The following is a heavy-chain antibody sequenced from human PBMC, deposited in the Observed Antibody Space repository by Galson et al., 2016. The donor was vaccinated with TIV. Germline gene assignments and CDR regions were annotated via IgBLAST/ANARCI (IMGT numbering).Heavy chain of an antibody. CDR2: ISHDGSNK. D-gene: IGHD6-19*01. Sequence: SLRLSCAASGFRFNEYEMSWVRQAPGKGLEWVAVISHDGSNKYYADSVKGRFTISRDNSKNTLYLQMNSLRGEDTAVYYCARARYSNGWFTDFWGQGTLVTVSS. CDR3: ARARYSNGWFTDF. CDR1: GFRFNEYE. J-gene: IGHJ4*02. V-gene: IGHV3-30*07.